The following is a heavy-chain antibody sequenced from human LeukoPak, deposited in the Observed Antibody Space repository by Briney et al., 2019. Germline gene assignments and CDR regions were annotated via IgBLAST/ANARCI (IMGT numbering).Heavy chain of an antibody. V-gene: IGHV3-30*02. CDR1: GFTFSSYG. Sequence: GGSLRLSCAASGFTFSSYGMHWVRRAPGKGLEWVAFIRYDGSNKYYADSVKGRFTISRDNSKNTLCLQMNSLRAEDTAVYYCARRWLQLDYFDYWGQGTLVTVSS. CDR3: ARRWLQLDYFDY. J-gene: IGHJ4*02. CDR2: IRYDGSNK. D-gene: IGHD5-24*01.